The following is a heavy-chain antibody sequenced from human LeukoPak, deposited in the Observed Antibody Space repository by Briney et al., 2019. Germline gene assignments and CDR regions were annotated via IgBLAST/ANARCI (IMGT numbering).Heavy chain of an antibody. J-gene: IGHJ2*01. V-gene: IGHV3-30*03. CDR2: ISYVGSNK. CDR3: ARDLGYGDSPYFDL. Sequence: GRSLRLSCAASGFTFSSYGMHWVRQAPGQGLEWVALISYVGSNKYYADSVKGRFTISRDNSKNTLYLQMNSLRTEDTAVYYCARDLGYGDSPYFDLWGRGTLVTVSS. CDR1: GFTFSSYG. D-gene: IGHD4-17*01.